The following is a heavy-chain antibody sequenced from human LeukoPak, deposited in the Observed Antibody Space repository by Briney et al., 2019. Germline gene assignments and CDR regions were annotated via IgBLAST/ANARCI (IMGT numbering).Heavy chain of an antibody. D-gene: IGHD2-2*03. V-gene: IGHV3-23*01. CDR1: GFTFSRYA. CDR2: ISGSGGGT. Sequence: GGSLRLSCAASGFTFSRYAMSWVRQAPGKGLEWVSTISGSGGGTHNADSVKGRFTISRDNSENTLYLQMNSLRAEDTAVYYCAREAGYCSSTSCEEDYYYYYMDVWGKGTTVTVSS. J-gene: IGHJ6*03. CDR3: AREAGYCSSTSCEEDYYYYYMDV.